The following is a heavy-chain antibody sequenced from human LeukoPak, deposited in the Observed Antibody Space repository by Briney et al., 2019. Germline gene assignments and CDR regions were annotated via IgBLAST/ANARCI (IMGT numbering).Heavy chain of an antibody. V-gene: IGHV4-39*01. Sequence: SETLSLPCTVSGRPINRSSYYWGWIRQPPGKGLEWNGSIYYSGSTYYNPSLKSRVTISVDTSKNQFSLKLSSVTAADTAVYYCARGNYCSSTSCYVDYWGEGTLVTVSS. D-gene: IGHD2-2*01. CDR3: ARGNYCSSTSCYVDY. CDR2: IYYSGST. CDR1: GRPINRSSYY. J-gene: IGHJ4*02.